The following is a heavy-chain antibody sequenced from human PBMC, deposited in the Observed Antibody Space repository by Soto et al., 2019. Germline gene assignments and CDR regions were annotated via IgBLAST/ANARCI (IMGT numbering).Heavy chain of an antibody. D-gene: IGHD1-26*01. J-gene: IGHJ5*02. Sequence: PSETLSLTCTVSGGSISSGGYYWSWIRQHPGKGLEWIGYIYYSGSTYYNPSLKSRVTISVDTSKNQFSLKLSSVTAADTAVYYCASFGIVGAKWAWFDPWGQGTLVTVSS. CDR1: GGSISSGGYY. V-gene: IGHV4-31*03. CDR2: IYYSGST. CDR3: ASFGIVGAKWAWFDP.